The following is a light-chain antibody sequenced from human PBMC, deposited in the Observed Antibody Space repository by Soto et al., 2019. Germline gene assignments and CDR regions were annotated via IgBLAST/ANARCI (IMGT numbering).Light chain of an antibody. J-gene: IGKJ1*01. V-gene: IGKV3-20*01. Sequence: EIVLTQSPGTLSLSPGDRATLSCRASQSVSSNYLAWYQQQKPGQAPRLLIYGASSRAAGVPDRLSGGGSGTDFTLAISRLEPADFAVYYCQQYGDSSWTFGQGPKVDIK. CDR1: QSVSSNY. CDR3: QQYGDSSWT. CDR2: GAS.